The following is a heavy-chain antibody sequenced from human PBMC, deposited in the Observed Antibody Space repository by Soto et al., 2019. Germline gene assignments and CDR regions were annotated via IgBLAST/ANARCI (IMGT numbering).Heavy chain of an antibody. V-gene: IGHV3-30*18. D-gene: IGHD2-15*01. J-gene: IGHJ4*02. CDR1: GFTFSSYG. CDR2: ISYDGSNK. Sequence: QVQLVESGGGVVQPGRSLRLSCAASGFTFSSYGMHWVRQAPGKGLEWVAVISYDGSNKYYADSVKGRFTISRDNSKNTLYLQMNSLRAEDTAVYYCAKDLGAPRDATIDYWGQGTLVTVSS. CDR3: AKDLGAPRDATIDY.